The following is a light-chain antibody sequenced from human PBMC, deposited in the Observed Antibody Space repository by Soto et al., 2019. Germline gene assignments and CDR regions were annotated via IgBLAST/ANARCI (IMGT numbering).Light chain of an antibody. CDR2: EVN. V-gene: IGLV2-14*01. CDR1: SSDVGGYNY. Sequence: QSVLTQPASVSGSLGQSITISCAGTSSDVGGYNYVSWYQQGPGKAPKLMIYEVNNRPSGVSNRFSGSKSGNTASLTISGLQAEDETDYYCSSYTSSSALDRVFGTGTKVT. CDR3: SSYTSSSALDRV. J-gene: IGLJ1*01.